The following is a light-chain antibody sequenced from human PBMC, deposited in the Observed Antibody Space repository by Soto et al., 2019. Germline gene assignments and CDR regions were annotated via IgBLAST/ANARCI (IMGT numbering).Light chain of an antibody. V-gene: IGKV3-15*01. CDR3: QQNNDWPRT. CDR2: GAS. CDR1: QSVGSN. Sequence: EITMTQSPASLSVSPGERVTLSCRATQSVGSNLAWYQQKPGQAPRLLIYGASTRATDIPVRFSGSGSGTEFTLTISRLQAEDVAVYYYQQNNDWPRTFSQGTKV. J-gene: IGKJ1*01.